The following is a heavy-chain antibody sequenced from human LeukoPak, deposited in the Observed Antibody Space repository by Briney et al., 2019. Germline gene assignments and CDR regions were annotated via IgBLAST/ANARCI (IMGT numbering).Heavy chain of an antibody. CDR1: GFSFSNYP. D-gene: IGHD6-13*01. J-gene: IGHJ4*02. CDR3: VRVDIAAAGDY. V-gene: IGHV3-30-3*01. Sequence: PGGSLRLSCAASGFSFSNYPMCWVRQAPGKGLEWMAFISYDGANKYYADSVKGRFTISRDNSKNTLYLQMNSLRTEDTAVYYCVRVDIAAAGDYWGQGTLVTVSS. CDR2: ISYDGANK.